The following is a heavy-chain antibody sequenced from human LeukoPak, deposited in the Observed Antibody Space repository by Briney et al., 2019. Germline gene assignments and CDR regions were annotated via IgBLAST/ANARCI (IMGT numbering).Heavy chain of an antibody. CDR3: ARDREERGYYYGMDV. Sequence: PGGSLRLSCAASGFTFSDFWMHWVRQAPGKGLEWVAVIWYDGSNKYYGDSVKDRFTISRDNSKNTLYLQMNSLRAEDTAVYYCARDREERGYYYGMDVWGQGTTVTVSS. J-gene: IGHJ6*02. CDR1: GFTFSDFW. V-gene: IGHV3-33*08. D-gene: IGHD1-1*01. CDR2: IWYDGSNK.